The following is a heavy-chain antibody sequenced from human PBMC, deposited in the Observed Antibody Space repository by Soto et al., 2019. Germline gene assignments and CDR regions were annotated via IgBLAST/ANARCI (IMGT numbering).Heavy chain of an antibody. Sequence: GASVKISCKVSGYSLTELSIHWVRQAPGKGPEWMGGFDPEDGEIKFAQNFQGRVTMTEDTPTDTAYMELSSLRSEDTAIYYCATGLQHLVNPYYFELWGEGPPVTVSS. CDR3: ATGLQHLVNPYYFEL. CDR1: GYSLTELS. D-gene: IGHD2-15*01. CDR2: FDPEDGEI. J-gene: IGHJ4*02. V-gene: IGHV1-24*01.